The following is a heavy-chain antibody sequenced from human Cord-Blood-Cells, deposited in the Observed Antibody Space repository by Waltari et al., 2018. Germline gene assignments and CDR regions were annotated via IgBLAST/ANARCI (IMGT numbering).Heavy chain of an antibody. Sequence: QVQLVQSGAEVKKPGASVKVSCKASGYTFTVYYMHWVRQAPGQGLEWMGWINPNSGGTNYAQKFQGRVTMTRDTSISTAYMELSRLRSDDTAVYYCAREGGRITMVRGVIIHYWGQGTLVTVSS. D-gene: IGHD3-10*01. CDR3: AREGGRITMVRGVIIHY. CDR1: GYTFTVYY. CDR2: INPNSGGT. V-gene: IGHV1-2*02. J-gene: IGHJ4*02.